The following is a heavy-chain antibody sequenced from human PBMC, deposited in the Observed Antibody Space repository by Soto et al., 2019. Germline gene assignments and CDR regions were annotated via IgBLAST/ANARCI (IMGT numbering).Heavy chain of an antibody. V-gene: IGHV6-1*01. Sequence: PSQTLSLTCAISGDSVSSNSAAWNWIRQSPSRGLEWLGRTYYRSKWYNDYAVSVKSRITINPDTSKNQFSLQLNSVTPEDTAVYYCAREFGGLEYAIGKYYFAYWGQGTLVTVSS. D-gene: IGHD2-8*01. CDR1: GDSVSSNSAA. J-gene: IGHJ4*02. CDR2: TYYRSKWYN. CDR3: AREFGGLEYAIGKYYFAY.